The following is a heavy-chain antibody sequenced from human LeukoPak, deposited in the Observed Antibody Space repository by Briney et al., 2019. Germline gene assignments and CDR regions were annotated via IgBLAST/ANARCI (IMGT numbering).Heavy chain of an antibody. CDR1: RGSISASIRSYY. Sequence: ETLSLTCTVSRGSISASIRSYYWSWLRQPPGKGLEWIGYISSSGSTNDTPSLRSRVTISVDTSKNQFFLNLSSVSAADTAVYYCARVPLGYSGAYYFDYWGPGTLVTVSP. D-gene: IGHD5-12*01. V-gene: IGHV4-4*09. J-gene: IGHJ4*02. CDR2: ISSSGST. CDR3: ARVPLGYSGAYYFDY.